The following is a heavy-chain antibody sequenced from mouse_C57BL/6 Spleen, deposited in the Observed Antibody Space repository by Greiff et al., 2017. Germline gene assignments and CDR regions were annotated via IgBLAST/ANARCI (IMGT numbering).Heavy chain of an antibody. CDR2: IHPSDSDT. D-gene: IGHD2-5*01. Sequence: QVQLQQPGAELVKPGASVKVSCKASGYTFTSYWMHWVKQRPGQGLEWIGRIHPSDSDTNYNQKFKGKATLTVDKSSSTAYMQLSSLTSEDSAVYYCARGAYYSNYEGFAYWGQGTLVTVSA. V-gene: IGHV1-74*01. J-gene: IGHJ3*01. CDR1: GYTFTSYW. CDR3: ARGAYYSNYEGFAY.